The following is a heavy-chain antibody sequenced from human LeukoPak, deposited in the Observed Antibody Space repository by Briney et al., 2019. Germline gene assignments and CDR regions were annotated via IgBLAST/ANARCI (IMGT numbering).Heavy chain of an antibody. J-gene: IGHJ4*02. V-gene: IGHV3-23*01. Sequence: GGSLRLSCTASGFTFSTYAMTWVRQAPGKGLEWVSSISGSGDSTHYADSVKGRFTISRDNSKNTLYLQMSSLRADDTALYHCARDSGSYLQPPDYWGQGTLVTVSS. CDR2: ISGSGDST. CDR1: GFTFSTYA. D-gene: IGHD1-26*01. CDR3: ARDSGSYLQPPDY.